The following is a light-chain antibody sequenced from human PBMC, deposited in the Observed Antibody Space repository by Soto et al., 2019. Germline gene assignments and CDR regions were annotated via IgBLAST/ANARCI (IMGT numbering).Light chain of an antibody. CDR2: GAS. Sequence: DIELTQSPATLSLSPGERATLSCRASQSVSSYLAWYQQKPGQSPRLLLFGASNRATGIPARFSGSGSGTDFTLTISSLEAEDFAVYYCQQRSNWPLPFGQGTKVDIK. CDR3: QQRSNWPLP. V-gene: IGKV3-11*01. CDR1: QSVSSY. J-gene: IGKJ1*01.